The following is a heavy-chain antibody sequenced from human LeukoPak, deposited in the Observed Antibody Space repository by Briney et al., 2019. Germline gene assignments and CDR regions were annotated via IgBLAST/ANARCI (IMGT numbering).Heavy chain of an antibody. Sequence: PSETLSLTCTVSGGSISSGSYYWSWIRQPAGRELEWIGRIYTTGSTNYSPSLKSRVTISADTSKNQFSLKLSSVTAADTAVYYCARLGWIRGVITRWFDYWGQGTLVTVSS. V-gene: IGHV4-61*02. D-gene: IGHD3-10*01. CDR1: GGSISSGSYY. CDR3: ARLGWIRGVITRWFDY. CDR2: IYTTGST. J-gene: IGHJ4*02.